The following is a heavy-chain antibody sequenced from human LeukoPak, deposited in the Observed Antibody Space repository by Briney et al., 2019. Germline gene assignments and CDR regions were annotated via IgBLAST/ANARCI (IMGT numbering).Heavy chain of an antibody. CDR2: ISGSGGST. CDR3: AKVRGVIAMSYYFDY. Sequence: GGSLRLSCAASGFTFSSYGMSWVRQAPGKGLEWVSAISGSGGSTYYADSVKGRFTISRDNSKNTLYLQMNSLRAEDTAVYYCAKVRGVIAMSYYFDYWGQGTLVTVSS. CDR1: GFTFSSYG. J-gene: IGHJ4*02. V-gene: IGHV3-23*01. D-gene: IGHD3-16*02.